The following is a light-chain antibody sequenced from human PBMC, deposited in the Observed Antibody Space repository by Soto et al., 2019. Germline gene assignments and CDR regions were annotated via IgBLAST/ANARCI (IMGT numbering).Light chain of an antibody. V-gene: IGKV3-20*01. CDR3: QQYGSSPIT. CDR1: QSVSSR. CDR2: GSS. J-gene: IGKJ5*01. Sequence: EIVMTQSPATLSVSPGERATLSCRASQSVSSRLAWYQQKPGQAPRLLIYGSSSRATGIPDRFSGSGSGSDFTLTISRLQPEDSAVYYCQQYGSSPITFGQGTRLEIK.